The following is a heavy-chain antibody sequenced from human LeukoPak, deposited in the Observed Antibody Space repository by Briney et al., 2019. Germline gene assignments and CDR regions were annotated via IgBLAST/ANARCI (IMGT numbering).Heavy chain of an antibody. CDR3: AKARFSSSWYSGSYFDH. CDR1: VFTFDDYA. CDR2: ISWNSGSI. Sequence: GGSLRLSCAVSVFTFDDYAMHWVRQAPGKGLEWVSGISWNSGSIGYADSVKGRFTISRDNAKNSLYLQMNSLRAEDMALYYCAKARFSSSWYSGSYFDHWGQGTLVTVSS. V-gene: IGHV3-9*03. J-gene: IGHJ4*02. D-gene: IGHD6-13*01.